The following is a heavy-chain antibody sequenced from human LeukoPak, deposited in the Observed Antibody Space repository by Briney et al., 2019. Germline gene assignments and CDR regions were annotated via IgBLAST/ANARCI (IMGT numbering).Heavy chain of an antibody. Sequence: SVNVSCKSSGAAFSSYAISWVRQGPGQGLEWMGGIIPIFGRANNAQKFQGRVTITADESKSTGYMDLSSLKSEDTAVYYCARVGYDFCIGYSQDHGEYYFDYWGQGTLVTVSS. CDR3: ARVGYDFCIGYSQDHGEYYFDY. V-gene: IGHV1-69*13. CDR2: IIPIFGRA. D-gene: IGHD3-3*01. J-gene: IGHJ4*02. CDR1: GAAFSSYA.